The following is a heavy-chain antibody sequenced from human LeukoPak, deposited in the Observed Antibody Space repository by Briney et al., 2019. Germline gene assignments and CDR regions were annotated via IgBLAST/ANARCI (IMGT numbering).Heavy chain of an antibody. D-gene: IGHD3-22*01. CDR1: GGSISSGDYY. CDR3: ARTGRMIVVANFDY. Sequence: PSETLSLTCTVSGGSISSGDYYWRWIRQPPGKGLEWIGYIYYSGSTYYNPSLKSRVTISVDTSKNQFSLKLSSVTAADTAVYYCARTGRMIVVANFDYWGQGTLVTVSS. CDR2: IYYSGST. J-gene: IGHJ4*02. V-gene: IGHV4-39*01.